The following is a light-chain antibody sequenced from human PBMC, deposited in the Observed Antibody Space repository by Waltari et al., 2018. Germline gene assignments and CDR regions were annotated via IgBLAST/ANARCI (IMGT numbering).Light chain of an antibody. Sequence: SCISSQSSGGTLAWYQQKPGQSPRLLIDGTSIRAPGAPDRFSGTGSGTDFSLTISRLEPEDVAVYYCQHYVRLPATFGQGTKVEIK. CDR2: GTS. CDR3: QHYVRLPAT. J-gene: IGKJ1*01. V-gene: IGKV3-20*01. CDR1: QSSGGT.